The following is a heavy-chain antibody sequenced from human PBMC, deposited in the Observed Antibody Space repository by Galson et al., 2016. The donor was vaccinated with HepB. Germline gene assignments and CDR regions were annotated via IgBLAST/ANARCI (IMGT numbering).Heavy chain of an antibody. CDR2: MSHDGGNT. V-gene: IGHV3-30*18. CDR3: AKGLSPYYGGPEC. CDR1: GFPFSSYG. J-gene: IGHJ4*02. D-gene: IGHD2-21*01. Sequence: SLRLSCAASGFPFSSYGMHWVRQAPGKGLEWVAVMSHDGGNTYFADSVKGRFILSRDNSKSTLYLQMDSLKTEDTAMYYCAKGLSPYYGGPECWGQGTLVTVSS.